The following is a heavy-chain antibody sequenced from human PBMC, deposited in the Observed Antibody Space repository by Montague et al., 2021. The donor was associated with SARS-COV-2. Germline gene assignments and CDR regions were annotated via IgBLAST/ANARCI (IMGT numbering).Heavy chain of an antibody. CDR3: VHYASGSYYFHY. CDR1: GFSITTSTMG. V-gene: IGHV2-5*02. J-gene: IGHJ4*02. Sequence: PALVKPTQTPTLTCTFSGFSITTSTMGVGWIRQPPGKALEWLALIYWVXEKRFSPSLKSRLTITKDTFKDQVVLRMTNMDPVDTATYYCVHYASGSYYFHYWGQGTLVTVSS. D-gene: IGHD3-10*01. CDR2: IYWVXEK.